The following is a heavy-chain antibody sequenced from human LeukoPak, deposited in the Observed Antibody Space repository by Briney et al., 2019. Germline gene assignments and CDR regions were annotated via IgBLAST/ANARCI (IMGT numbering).Heavy chain of an antibody. CDR1: GFIFGPYA. V-gene: IGHV3-64D*06. J-gene: IGHJ4*02. CDR3: VKDRWVDH. Sequence: GGSLRLSCSASGFIFGPYAMHWVRQAPGKGLEYVSSINSEGKTTYYADSVKGRFTISRDNSKNTLYLQMSSLRPEDTAVYYCVKDRWVDHWGQGTLVTVSS. D-gene: IGHD6-13*01. CDR2: INSEGKTT.